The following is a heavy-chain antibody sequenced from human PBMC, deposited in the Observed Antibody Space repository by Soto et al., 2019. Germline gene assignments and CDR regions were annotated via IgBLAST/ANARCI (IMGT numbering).Heavy chain of an antibody. CDR3: VLCATAGYFDL. Sequence: ETLSLTCPVSGGSISSYYWCWIRQPAGKGLEWIGRIYTTGSTYYNPSLKSRVTMSVDTSKNQFSLKLRSVTAEDTAVYYCVLCATAGYFDLWGRGTLVTVSS. J-gene: IGHJ2*01. V-gene: IGHV4-4*07. CDR1: GGSISSYY. CDR2: IYTTGST.